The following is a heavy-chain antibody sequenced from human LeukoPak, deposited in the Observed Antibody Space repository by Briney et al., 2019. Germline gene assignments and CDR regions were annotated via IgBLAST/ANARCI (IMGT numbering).Heavy chain of an antibody. CDR1: GFTFSSYA. CDR2: IRQDGGEK. Sequence: GGSLRLSCAASGFTFSSYAMNWVRQAPGKGLEWVASIRQDGGEKYYVDSVKGRFTISRDNTKNSLYLQMSALRAEDTAVYYCARDGTAAGLYFDLWGQGTLVTVSS. V-gene: IGHV3-7*01. J-gene: IGHJ4*01. CDR3: ARDGTAAGLYFDL. D-gene: IGHD6-13*01.